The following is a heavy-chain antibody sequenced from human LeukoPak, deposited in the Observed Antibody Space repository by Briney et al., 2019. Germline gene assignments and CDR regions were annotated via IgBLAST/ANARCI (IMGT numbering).Heavy chain of an antibody. CDR3: ARGYSPSATTTGNDY. J-gene: IGHJ4*02. CDR2: MNPKSGNT. Sequence: ASVKVSCKASGYTFTSYYMHWVRQAPGQGLEWMGWMNPKSGNTGYAQKFQGRVTMTRDTSINTAYLELYSLRSEDTAVYYCARGYSPSATTTGNDYWGQGTLVTVSS. D-gene: IGHD1-1*01. CDR1: GYTFTSYY. V-gene: IGHV1-8*02.